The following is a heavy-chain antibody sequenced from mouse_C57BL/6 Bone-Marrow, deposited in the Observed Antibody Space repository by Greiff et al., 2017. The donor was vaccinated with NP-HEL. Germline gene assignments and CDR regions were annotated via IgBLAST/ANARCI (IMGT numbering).Heavy chain of an antibody. CDR2: LDPSDSYT. Sequence: VQLQQPGAELVKPGASVKLSCKASGYTFTSYWMQWVKQRPGQGLEWIGELDPSDSYTNYNQKFKGKATLTVDTSSSTAYMQLSSLSSEDSAVYYCARSPYDGYYPDYWGQGTSVTGSS. CDR3: ARSPYDGYYPDY. J-gene: IGHJ4*01. CDR1: GYTFTSYW. D-gene: IGHD2-3*01. V-gene: IGHV1-50*01.